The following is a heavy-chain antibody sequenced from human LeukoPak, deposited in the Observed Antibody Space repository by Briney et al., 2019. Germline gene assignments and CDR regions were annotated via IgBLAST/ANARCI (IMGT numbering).Heavy chain of an antibody. CDR3: ARVRTAMPYYYYYMDV. V-gene: IGHV4-34*01. D-gene: IGHD5-18*01. J-gene: IGHJ6*03. Sequence: SETLSLTCAVYGGSFGGYYWSWIRQPPGKGLEWIGEINHSGSTNYNPSLKSRVTISVDTSKNQFSLKLSSVTAADTAVYYCARVRTAMPYYYYYMDVWGKGATVTVSS. CDR1: GGSFGGYY. CDR2: INHSGST.